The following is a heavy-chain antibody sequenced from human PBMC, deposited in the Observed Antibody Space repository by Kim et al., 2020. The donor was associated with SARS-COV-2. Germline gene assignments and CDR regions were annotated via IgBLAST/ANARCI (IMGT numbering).Heavy chain of an antibody. J-gene: IGHJ4*02. V-gene: IGHV4-39*01. CDR1: GGSISSSGYS. D-gene: IGHD3-22*01. CDR3: LGYYDSSGHSFDN. CDR2: IYYSGST. Sequence: SETLSLTCTVSGGSISSSGYSWGWIRQPPGKGLEWIGTIYYSGSTYYNPSLKSRVTISLDTSKNQFSLKLSSVTTADTAVYYCLGYYDSSGHSFDNWGQGALVTVSS.